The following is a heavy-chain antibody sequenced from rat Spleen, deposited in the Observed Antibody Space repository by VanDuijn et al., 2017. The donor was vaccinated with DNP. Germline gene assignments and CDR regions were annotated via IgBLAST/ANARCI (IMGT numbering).Heavy chain of an antibody. Sequence: QVQLKESGPGLVQPSQTLSLTCTVSGFSLTSNGVSWVRQPPGKGLEWIAAISSGGSTYYNSALKSRLSISRDTSKSQVFLKMSSLKTEDTATYYCARSHYSNYNYYIMDAWGQGASVTVSS. CDR1: GFSLTSNG. D-gene: IGHD1-2*01. CDR3: ARSHYSNYNYYIMDA. J-gene: IGHJ4*01. CDR2: ISSGGST. V-gene: IGHV2S12*01.